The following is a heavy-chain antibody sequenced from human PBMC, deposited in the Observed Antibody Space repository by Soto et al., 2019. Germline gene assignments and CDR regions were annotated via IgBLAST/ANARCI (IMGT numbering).Heavy chain of an antibody. D-gene: IGHD3-22*01. J-gene: IGHJ3*02. CDR3: ARGATYYYDSSGYPWAFDI. CDR2: INPNSGGT. CDR1: GYTFTGYY. Sequence: AASVKVSCKASGYTFTGYYMHWVRQAPGQGLEWMGWINPNSGGTNYAQKFQGWVTMTRDTSISTAYMELSRLRSDDTAVYYCARGATYYYDSSGYPWAFDIWGQGTMVTVSS. V-gene: IGHV1-2*04.